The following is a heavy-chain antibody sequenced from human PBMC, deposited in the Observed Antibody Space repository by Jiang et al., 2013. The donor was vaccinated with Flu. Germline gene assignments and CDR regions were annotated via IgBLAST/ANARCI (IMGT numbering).Heavy chain of an antibody. CDR1: GGSVSSGSYY. J-gene: IGHJ4*02. V-gene: IGHV4-61*01. D-gene: IGHD3-10*01. Sequence: GLVKPSETLSLTCTVSGGSVSSGSYYWSWIRQPPGKGLEWIGYIYYSGSTNYNPSLKSRVTISVDTSKNQFSLKLSSVTAADTAVYYCARVSGSGSYYFDYWGQGTLVTVSS. CDR3: ARVSGSGSYYFDY. CDR2: IYYSGST.